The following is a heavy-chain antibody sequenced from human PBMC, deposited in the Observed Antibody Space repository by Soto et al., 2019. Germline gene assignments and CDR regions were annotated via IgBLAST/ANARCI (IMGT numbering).Heavy chain of an antibody. D-gene: IGHD6-6*01. CDR2: IYPGDSDT. CDR3: ARARSARAFYYYYGMDV. J-gene: IGHJ6*02. CDR1: GYSFTSYW. V-gene: IGHV5-51*01. Sequence: GESLKISCKGSGYSFTSYWIGWVRQMPGKGLEWMGIIYPGDSDTRYSPSFQGQVTISADKSISTAYLQWSSLKASDTAMYYCARARSARAFYYYYGMDVWGQGTTVTVSS.